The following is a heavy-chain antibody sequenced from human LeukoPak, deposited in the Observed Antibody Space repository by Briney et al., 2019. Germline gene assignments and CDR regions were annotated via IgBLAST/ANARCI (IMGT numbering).Heavy chain of an antibody. CDR2: ISSSGSTI. V-gene: IGHV3-11*04. CDR3: AANYYDSSGPLDY. CDR1: GFTFSDYY. D-gene: IGHD3-22*01. J-gene: IGHJ4*02. Sequence: GGSLRLSCAASGFTFSDYYMSWIRQAPGKGLEWVSYISSSGSTIYYADSVKGRFTISRDNAKNSLYLQMISLRAEDTAVYYCAANYYDSSGPLDYWGQGTLVTVSS.